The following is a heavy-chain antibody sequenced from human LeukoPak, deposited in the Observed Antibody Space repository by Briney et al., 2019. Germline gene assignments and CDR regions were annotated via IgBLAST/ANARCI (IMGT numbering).Heavy chain of an antibody. D-gene: IGHD5-12*01. Sequence: GGYLRLSCADSGFRFSDYWMTWVRQAPGTEREGVANIKRDGSEKFYVDSVKGRFTISRDNAKNSVYLQMNSLRAEDTAVYFCARDAGNSGYDLFDYWGQGTLVTVSS. CDR3: ARDAGNSGYDLFDY. CDR2: IKRDGSEK. CDR1: GFRFSDYW. J-gene: IGHJ4*02. V-gene: IGHV3-7*04.